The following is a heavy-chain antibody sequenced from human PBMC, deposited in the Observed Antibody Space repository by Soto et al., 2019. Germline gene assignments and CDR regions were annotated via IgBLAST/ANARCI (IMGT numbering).Heavy chain of an antibody. Sequence: EVQLVESGGGLVEPGGSLRLSCAASGFTFSYAWLNWVRQAPGKGLEWVGRIKSKPDGGTTDYAAPVKGRFTISRDDSKNTLYLQMNSLRTEDTAVYYCIKFGRSITALGTVDYWGQGTLVTVSS. CDR3: IKFGRSITALGTVDY. J-gene: IGHJ4*02. CDR1: GFTFSYAW. V-gene: IGHV3-15*07. CDR2: IKSKPDGGTT. D-gene: IGHD6-13*01.